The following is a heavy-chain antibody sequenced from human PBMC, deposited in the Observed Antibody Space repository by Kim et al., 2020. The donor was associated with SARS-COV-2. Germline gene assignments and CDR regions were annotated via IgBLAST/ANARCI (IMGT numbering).Heavy chain of an antibody. J-gene: IGHJ4*02. Sequence: SETLSLTCTVSGYSISSGYYWGWIRQPPGKGLEWIGSIYHSGSTYYNPSLKSRVTISVDTSKNQFSLKLSSVTAADTAVYYCARELEEGIYDSSGYLVWSQGTLVTVSS. CDR1: GYSISSGYY. CDR3: ARELEEGIYDSSGYLV. CDR2: IYHSGST. V-gene: IGHV4-38-2*02. D-gene: IGHD3-22*01.